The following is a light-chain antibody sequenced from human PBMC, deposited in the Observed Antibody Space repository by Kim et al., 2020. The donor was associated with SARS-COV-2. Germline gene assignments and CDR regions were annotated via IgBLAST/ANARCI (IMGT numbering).Light chain of an antibody. CDR3: QVWDSSTAV. V-gene: IGLV3-9*01. CDR1: NIGSEN. Sequence: VALGQTARSNCGRNNIGSENGHWYQQRPGQAPVMVIYGDSNRPSGIREPFSGSDSGNSATLTRSRAQAEDEADCYCQVWDSSTAVFGGGTQLTVL. CDR2: GDS. J-gene: IGLJ3*02.